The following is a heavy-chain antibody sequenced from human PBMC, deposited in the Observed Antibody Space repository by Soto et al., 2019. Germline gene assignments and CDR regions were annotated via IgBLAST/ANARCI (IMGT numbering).Heavy chain of an antibody. CDR2: ISGSGGST. J-gene: IGHJ4*02. CDR1: GFPFSRYA. D-gene: IGHD1-1*01. Sequence: GSLRLSCAASGFPFSRYAMSWVRQAPGKGLEWVSAISGSGGSTYYADSVKGRFTISRDNSKNTLYLQMNSLRAEDTAVYYCAVYNARYYFDYWGQGTLVTVSS. CDR3: AVYNARYYFDY. V-gene: IGHV3-23*01.